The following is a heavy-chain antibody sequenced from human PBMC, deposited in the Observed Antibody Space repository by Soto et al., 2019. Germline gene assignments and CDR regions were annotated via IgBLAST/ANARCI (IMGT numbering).Heavy chain of an antibody. CDR3: AIEGQTYFFDRSGYYYGGGFGY. CDR2: FYHSGST. J-gene: IGHJ4*02. D-gene: IGHD3-22*01. CDR1: GYSISSGYY. Sequence: SETLSLPCAVSGYSISSGYYWGWIRQPPGKGLEWIGSFYHSGSTYYNSSLKSRVTLSVDTSQNQFSLKLSSVTAADTAVYYCAIEGQTYFFDRSGYYYGGGFGYWGQGTLVPVSA. V-gene: IGHV4-38-2*02.